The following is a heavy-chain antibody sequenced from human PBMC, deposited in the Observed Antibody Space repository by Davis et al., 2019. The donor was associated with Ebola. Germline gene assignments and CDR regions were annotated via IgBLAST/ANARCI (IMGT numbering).Heavy chain of an antibody. CDR3: ARDRQDSRAYGF. D-gene: IGHD3-22*01. V-gene: IGHV4-61*09. CDR1: GASISSGFFS. CDR2: IYTSGST. Sequence: SETLSLTCTVSGASISSGFFSWTWVRQPAGKGLEWIGHIYTSGSTKYNPSVERRVTLSLDTSKNQFSLRLDSVTAADTAIYFCARDRQDSRAYGFWGQGTLVTVSS. J-gene: IGHJ4*02.